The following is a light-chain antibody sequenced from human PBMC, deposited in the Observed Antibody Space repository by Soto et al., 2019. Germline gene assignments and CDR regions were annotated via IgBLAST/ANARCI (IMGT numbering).Light chain of an antibody. Sequence: EIVLTQSPATLSLSPGERATLSCRASQSVSSYLAWYQQKPGQAPRLLIYDASNRATGIPARFSSSGSGTEFTLTISSLEPEDFAVYYCQQRSNWPPITFGQGTKLEIK. CDR3: QQRSNWPPIT. CDR1: QSVSSY. V-gene: IGKV3-11*01. J-gene: IGKJ2*01. CDR2: DAS.